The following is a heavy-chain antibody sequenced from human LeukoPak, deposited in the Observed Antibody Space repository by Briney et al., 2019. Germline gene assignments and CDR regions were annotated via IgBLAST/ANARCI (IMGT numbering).Heavy chain of an antibody. CDR3: AKTLWSPRGDI. J-gene: IGHJ3*02. CDR1: GFTVSSNY. D-gene: IGHD3-10*01. CDR2: ISGYDTST. Sequence: GGSLRLSCAASGFTVSSNYMTWVRQAPGKGLEWVSAISGYDTSTFYAESVKGRFTISRDNSRNTLYLQMNSLRVEDTAVYYCAKTLWSPRGDIWGQGTMVTVSS. V-gene: IGHV3-23*01.